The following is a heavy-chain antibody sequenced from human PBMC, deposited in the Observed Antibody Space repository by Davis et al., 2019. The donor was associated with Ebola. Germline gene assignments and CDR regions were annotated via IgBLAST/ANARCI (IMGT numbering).Heavy chain of an antibody. CDR1: GFIFSNYN. D-gene: IGHD2-15*01. CDR2: ISGSGGST. J-gene: IGHJ4*02. V-gene: IGHV3-23*01. Sequence: GGSLRLSCTGSGFIFSNYNVNWVRQAPGKGLEWVSAISGSGGSTYYANSVKGRFTISRDNSKNTLYLQMNSLRAEDTAVYYCAKGQTLVVVAATDYWGQGTLVTVSS. CDR3: AKGQTLVVVAATDY.